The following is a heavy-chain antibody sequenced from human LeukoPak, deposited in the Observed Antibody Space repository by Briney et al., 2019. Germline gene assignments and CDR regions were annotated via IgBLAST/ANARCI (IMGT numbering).Heavy chain of an antibody. J-gene: IGHJ4*02. CDR1: GFTFDDYA. Sequence: GRSLRLSCAASGFTFDDYAMHWVRHAPGKGLEWVSGISWNSGSIGYADSVKGRFTISRGNAKNSLYLQMNSLRAEDTALYYCAKSSMVRGAYFDYWGQGTLVTVSS. V-gene: IGHV3-9*01. CDR3: AKSSMVRGAYFDY. D-gene: IGHD3-10*01. CDR2: ISWNSGSI.